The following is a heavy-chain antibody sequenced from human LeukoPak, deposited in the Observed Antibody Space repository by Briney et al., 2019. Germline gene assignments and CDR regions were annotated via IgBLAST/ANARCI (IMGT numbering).Heavy chain of an antibody. D-gene: IGHD1-1*01. J-gene: IGHJ3*02. CDR3: ARRNWNGDAFDI. CDR2: ISAYNGNT. V-gene: IGHV1-18*01. CDR1: GYTFINYG. Sequence: ASVKVSCKASGYTFINYGINWVRQAPGQGLEWMGWISAYNGNTNYAQKLQGRVTMTTDTSTSTAYMELRSLRSDDTAVYYCARRNWNGDAFDIWGQGTMVTVSS.